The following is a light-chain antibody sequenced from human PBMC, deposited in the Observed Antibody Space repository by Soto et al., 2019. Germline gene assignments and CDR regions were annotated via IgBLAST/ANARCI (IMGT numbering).Light chain of an antibody. CDR1: QSISSW. J-gene: IGKJ1*01. V-gene: IGKV1-5*01. Sequence: DIQMTQSPSTLSASVGDRVTITCRASQSISSWLAWYQQKPGKAPKLLIYDASSLESGVPSRFSGSGSGTEFTLTISSLQPEDFATYYCLQHNSYPPTFGQGTKVEIK. CDR2: DAS. CDR3: LQHNSYPPT.